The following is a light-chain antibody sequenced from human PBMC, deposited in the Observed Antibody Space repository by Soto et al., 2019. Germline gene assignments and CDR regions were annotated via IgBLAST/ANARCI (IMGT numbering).Light chain of an antibody. Sequence: DIQMTQSPSTLSASVGDRVTITCRASQSISSWLAWYQQKPGKAPKLLIYDASSLESGVPSRFSGSGSGTEFTLIISSLQPDDFATYYCQQYNSYPSFVKGTKVEIK. J-gene: IGKJ1*01. CDR1: QSISSW. V-gene: IGKV1-5*01. CDR3: QQYNSYPS. CDR2: DAS.